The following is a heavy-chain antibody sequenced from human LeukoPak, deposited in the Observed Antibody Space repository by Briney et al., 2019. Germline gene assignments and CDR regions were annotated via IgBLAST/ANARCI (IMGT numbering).Heavy chain of an antibody. CDR1: GDSVSSKSAA. V-gene: IGHV6-1*01. Sequence: SQTLSLTCAISGDSVSSKSAAWNWIRQSPSRGLEWLGRTYYRSKWSSGYAESVKSRVTVNPDTSKNQFSLQLKSVTAADTAVYYCARLWNSYTDWFDPWGQGTLVTVSS. J-gene: IGHJ5*02. CDR3: ARLWNSYTDWFDP. CDR2: TYYRSKWSS. D-gene: IGHD1-7*01.